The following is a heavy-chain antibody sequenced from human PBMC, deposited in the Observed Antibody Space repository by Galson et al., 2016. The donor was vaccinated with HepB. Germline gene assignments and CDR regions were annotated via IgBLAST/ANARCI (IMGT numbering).Heavy chain of an antibody. V-gene: IGHV5-51*03. J-gene: IGHJ6*02. CDR2: IYPGDSDT. Sequence: QSGAEVKKPGESLKISCKGSGYSFTSYWIGWVRQMPGKGLEWMGSIYPGDSDTRYSPSFQGQVTISPDKSISTAYLQWSSLKASDTAMYYCAIPSEPYYYGMDVWGQGTTVTVSS. CDR1: GYSFTSYW. CDR3: AIPSEPYYYGMDV.